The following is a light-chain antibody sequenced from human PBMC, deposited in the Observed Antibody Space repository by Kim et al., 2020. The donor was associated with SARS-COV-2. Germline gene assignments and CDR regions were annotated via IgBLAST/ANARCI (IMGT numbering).Light chain of an antibody. CDR1: SSNIGALYA. CDR2: RDS. J-gene: IGLJ1*01. Sequence: QRVTISCTGSSSNIGALYAVHWYQHLPGTAPKLLIYRDSYRPSGVPDRFSGSKSGTSASLAITVLQAEDEADYYCQSYDSNLTGYRFGTGTRVTVL. V-gene: IGLV1-40*01. CDR3: QSYDSNLTGYR.